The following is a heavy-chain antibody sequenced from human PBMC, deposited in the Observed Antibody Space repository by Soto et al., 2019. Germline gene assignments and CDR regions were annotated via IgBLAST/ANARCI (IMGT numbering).Heavy chain of an antibody. D-gene: IGHD2-15*01. J-gene: IGHJ4*02. CDR1: GFTFSSYG. V-gene: IGHV3-33*01. CDR2: IWYDGSNK. Sequence: GGSLRLSCAASGFTFSSYGMHWVRQAPGKGLEWVAVIWYDGSNKYYADSVKGRFTISRDNSKHTLYLQMNSLRAEDTAVYYCARDSAVVTATISYFDHWGQGTLVTVSS. CDR3: ARDSAVVTATISYFDH.